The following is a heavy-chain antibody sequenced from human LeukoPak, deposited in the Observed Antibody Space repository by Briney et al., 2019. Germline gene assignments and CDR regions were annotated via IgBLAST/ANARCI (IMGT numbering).Heavy chain of an antibody. V-gene: IGHV3-64*01. Sequence: GGSLRLSCAASGFTFSSYAMHWVSQAPGKGLEYVSTISSNGGSTYYANSVKGRFTISRDNSKNTLYLQMDSLRAEDMAVYYCARNRYCSGGNCYSLRSLDPWRQGTLVTVSS. CDR1: GFTFSSYA. D-gene: IGHD2-15*01. J-gene: IGHJ5*02. CDR3: ARNRYCSGGNCYSLRSLDP. CDR2: ISSNGGST.